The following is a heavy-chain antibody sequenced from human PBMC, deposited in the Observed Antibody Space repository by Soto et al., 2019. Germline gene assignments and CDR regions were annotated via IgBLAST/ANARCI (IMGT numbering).Heavy chain of an antibody. Sequence: VGSLRPSCAASGFTFSSYSMNWVRQAPGKGLEWVSSISSSSSYIYYADSVKGRFTISRDNAKNSLYLQMNSLRAEDTAVYYCAREYSSGWYDYWGQGTLVTVSS. D-gene: IGHD6-19*01. V-gene: IGHV3-21*01. CDR3: AREYSSGWYDY. CDR1: GFTFSSYS. J-gene: IGHJ4*02. CDR2: ISSSSSYI.